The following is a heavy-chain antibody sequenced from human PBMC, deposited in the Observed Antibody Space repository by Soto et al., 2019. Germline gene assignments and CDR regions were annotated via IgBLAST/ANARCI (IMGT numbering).Heavy chain of an antibody. J-gene: IGHJ6*03. D-gene: IGHD3-3*01. CDR3: AKEDYDFWSGYYKEVYYYYYMDV. CDR1: GFTFSSYG. V-gene: IGHV3-30*18. Sequence: GGSLRLSCAASGFTFSSYGMHWVRQAPGKGLEWVAVISYDGSNKYYTDSVKGRFTISRDNSKNTLYLQMNSLRAEDTAVYYCAKEDYDFWSGYYKEVYYYYYMDVWGKGTTVTVSS. CDR2: ISYDGSNK.